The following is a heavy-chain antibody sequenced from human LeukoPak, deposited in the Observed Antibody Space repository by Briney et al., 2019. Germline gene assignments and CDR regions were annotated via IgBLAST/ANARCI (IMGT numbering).Heavy chain of an antibody. D-gene: IGHD3-3*01. CDR3: ARAPTIFGVVDGNDAFDI. J-gene: IGHJ3*02. Sequence: SETLSLTCTVSGGSISSYYWSWIRQPPGKGLEWIGYIYYSGSTNYNPSLKSRVTISVDTSKNQFSPKLSSVTAADTAVYYCARAPTIFGVVDGNDAFDIWGQGTMVTVSS. V-gene: IGHV4-59*01. CDR2: IYYSGST. CDR1: GGSISSYY.